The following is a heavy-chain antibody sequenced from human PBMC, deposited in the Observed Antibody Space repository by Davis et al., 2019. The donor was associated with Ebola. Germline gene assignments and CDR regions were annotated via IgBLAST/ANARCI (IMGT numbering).Heavy chain of an antibody. CDR1: GFSFSSYW. J-gene: IGHJ4*02. CDR3: ARDRAVASHY. CDR2: IKQDGSEK. V-gene: IGHV3-7*01. Sequence: GESLKISCAASGFSFSSYWMSWVRQAPGKGLEWVANIKQDGSEKYYVDSVKGRFTISRDNAKNSPYLQMNSLRAEDTAVYYCARDRAVASHYWGQGTLVTVSS. D-gene: IGHD6-19*01.